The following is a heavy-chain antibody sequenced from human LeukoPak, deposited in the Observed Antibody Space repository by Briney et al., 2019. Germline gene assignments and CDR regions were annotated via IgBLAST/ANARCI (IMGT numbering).Heavy chain of an antibody. D-gene: IGHD4-17*01. CDR1: GYSISSSNY. V-gene: IGHV4-28*05. CDR2: TYYSGSI. Sequence: SETLSLTCAVSGYSISSSNYWGWIRQPPGKGLEWIGHTYYSGSIYYNPSLKSRVTMSVDTSKNQFSLKLSSVTAVDTAVYYCARKATTGPTKAAFAIWGQGTMVTVSS. J-gene: IGHJ3*02. CDR3: ARKATTGPTKAAFAI.